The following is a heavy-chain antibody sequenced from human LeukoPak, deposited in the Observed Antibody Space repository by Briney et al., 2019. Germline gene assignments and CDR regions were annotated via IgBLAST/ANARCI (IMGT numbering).Heavy chain of an antibody. CDR1: GYTFTAYY. CDR3: ARLPTLGDL. J-gene: IGHJ5*02. CDR2: IYPNSGGT. Sequence: ASVKVSCKASGYTFTAYYIHWVRQAPGQGLEWMGWIYPNSGGTKTYAQKFQGRVTMTRDTSISTAYMELSRLRSDDTAVYYCARLPTLGDLWGQGTLVTVSS. D-gene: IGHD2/OR15-2a*01. V-gene: IGHV1-2*02.